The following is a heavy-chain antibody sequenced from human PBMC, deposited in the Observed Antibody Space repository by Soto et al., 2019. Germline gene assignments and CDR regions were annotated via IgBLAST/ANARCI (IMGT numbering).Heavy chain of an antibody. J-gene: IGHJ6*02. CDR1: GVTFSSYE. D-gene: IGHD3-10*01. CDR2: ISSSGSTI. Sequence: GGSLRLSCAASGVTFSSYEMNWVRQAPGKGLEWVSYISSSGSTIYYADSVKGRFTISRDNAKNSLYLQMNSLKASDTATFYCAKHNYFGSGSSFYYYKSDLWGQGTTVTVSS. CDR3: AKHNYFGSGSSFYYYKSDL. V-gene: IGHV3-48*03.